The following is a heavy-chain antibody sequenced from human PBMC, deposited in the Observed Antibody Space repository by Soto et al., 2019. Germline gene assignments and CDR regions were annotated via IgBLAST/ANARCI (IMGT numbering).Heavy chain of an antibody. D-gene: IGHD7-27*01. CDR1: GGSINNHY. V-gene: IGHV4-59*11. CDR2: IYYTGST. CDR3: ARSNRYSEY. J-gene: IGHJ4*02. Sequence: SETLSLTCTVSGGSINNHYWSWTRQPPGKGLEWIGYIYYTGSTNYNPSLKSRVTISVDTSKNQFSLNLASLTAADTAIYYCARSNRYSEYWGQGTLVTVSS.